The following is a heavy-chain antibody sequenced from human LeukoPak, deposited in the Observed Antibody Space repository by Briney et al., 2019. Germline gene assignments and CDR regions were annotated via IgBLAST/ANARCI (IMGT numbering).Heavy chain of an antibody. D-gene: IGHD3-16*01. CDR2: IKQDGSEE. CDR1: GFTFGSYW. CDR3: ARGQPMGAH. J-gene: IGHJ4*02. Sequence: PGRSLRLSCAASGFTFGSYWMHWVRQAPGKGLEWVASIKQDGSEEQYVDSVKGRFSISRDNAKNSQHLQMNSLRVEDTAIYYCARGQPMGAHWGQGTLVTVSS. V-gene: IGHV3-7*04.